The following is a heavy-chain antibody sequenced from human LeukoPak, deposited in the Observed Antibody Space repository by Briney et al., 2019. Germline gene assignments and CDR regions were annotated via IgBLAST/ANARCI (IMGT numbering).Heavy chain of an antibody. D-gene: IGHD2-15*01. J-gene: IGHJ4*02. V-gene: IGHV5-51*01. CDR2: IYPGDSET. CDR1: GYSFTTNW. CDR3: ASEYCSGGNCYFDY. Sequence: KDGESLKISCKGSGYSFTTNWIGWVRQMPGKGLELMGIIYPGDSETRYSPSFQGQVTISADKSISTAYLQWSSLKASDTAIYYCASEYCSGGNCYFDYWGQGTLVTVSS.